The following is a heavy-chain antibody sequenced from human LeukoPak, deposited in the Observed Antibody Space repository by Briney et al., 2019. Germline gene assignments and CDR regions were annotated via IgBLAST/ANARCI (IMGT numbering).Heavy chain of an antibody. J-gene: IGHJ6*04. V-gene: IGHV3-48*03. Sequence: GESLRLSCAASGFTFTTYWMTWVRQAPGKGLEWVSYISSSGSTIYYADSVKGRFTISRDNAKNSLYLQMNSLRAEDTAVYYCAELGITMIGGVWGKGTTVTISS. CDR1: GFTFTTYW. CDR2: ISSSGSTI. CDR3: AELGITMIGGV. D-gene: IGHD3-10*02.